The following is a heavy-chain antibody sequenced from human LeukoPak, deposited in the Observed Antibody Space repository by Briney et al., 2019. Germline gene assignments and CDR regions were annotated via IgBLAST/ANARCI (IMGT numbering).Heavy chain of an antibody. CDR1: GFSFSIYT. D-gene: IGHD3-10*01. CDR2: INSGSNYI. J-gene: IGHJ4*02. V-gene: IGHV3-21*01. Sequence: KPGGSLRLPCAASGFSFSIYTMSWVRQAPGKGLEWVSSINSGSNYIYYADSVKGRFTISRDNDKNSVSLLMNSLRAEDTALYYCARAYYNSGTSHFDCWGQGTLVTVSS. CDR3: ARAYYNSGTSHFDC.